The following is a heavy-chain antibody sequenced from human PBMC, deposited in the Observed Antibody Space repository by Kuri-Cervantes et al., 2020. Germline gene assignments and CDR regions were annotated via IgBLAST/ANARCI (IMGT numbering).Heavy chain of an antibody. D-gene: IGHD6-13*01. CDR1: GFTFDDYG. J-gene: IGHJ4*02. CDR2: LSWNGISV. V-gene: IGHV3-9*01. CDR3: ARDGATYSSSWYFGVY. Sequence: GGSLRLSCAGSGFTFDDYGMHWVRQAPGKGLGWVSSLSWNGISVAYADSVKGRFTISRDNAKNSLYLQMNSLRAEDTAVYYCARDGATYSSSWYFGVYWGQGTLVTVSS.